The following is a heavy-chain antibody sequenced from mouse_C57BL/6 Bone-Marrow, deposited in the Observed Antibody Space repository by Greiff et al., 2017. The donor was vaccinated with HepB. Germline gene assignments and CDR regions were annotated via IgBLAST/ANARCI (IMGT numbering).Heavy chain of an antibody. CDR1: GYAFSSYW. D-gene: IGHD2-3*01. CDR2: IYPGDGDT. Sequence: QVQLKQSGAELVKPGASVKISCKASGYAFSSYWMNWVKQRPGKGLEWIGQIYPGDGDTNYNGKFKGKATLTADKSSSTAYMQLSSLTSEDSAVYFCARARWLLHFDYWGQGTTLTVSS. CDR3: ARARWLLHFDY. J-gene: IGHJ2*01. V-gene: IGHV1-80*01.